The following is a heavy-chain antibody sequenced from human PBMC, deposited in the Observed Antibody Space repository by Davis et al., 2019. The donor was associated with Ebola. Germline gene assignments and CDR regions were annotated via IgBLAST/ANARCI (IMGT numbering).Heavy chain of an antibody. J-gene: IGHJ1*01. CDR2: IYYSGTT. D-gene: IGHD2-15*01. CDR3: ARLDCTGSSCYPLFQH. V-gene: IGHV4-59*08. CDR1: GGSISSYY. Sequence: SETLSLTCTVSGGSISSYYWSWIRQPPGKGLEWIAYIYYSGTTSYNPSLKSRVTISVDTSKNQFSLKFRSVTAADTAVYYCARLDCTGSSCYPLFQHWGQGTLVTVSS.